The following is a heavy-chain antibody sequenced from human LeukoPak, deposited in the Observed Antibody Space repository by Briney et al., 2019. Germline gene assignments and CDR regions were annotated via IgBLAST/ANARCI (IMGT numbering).Heavy chain of an antibody. D-gene: IGHD7-27*01. J-gene: IGHJ3*02. CDR2: INSDGSTT. CDR1: GFSFSNYW. V-gene: IGHV3-74*03. Sequence: TGGSLRLSCAASGFSFSNYWMCWVRQAPGKGLVCVSRINSDGSTTKYADSVEGRFTISRDNAKNTLYLQMNSLRAEDSALYYCARIRESLGLGAFDIWGQGTMVTVSS. CDR3: ARIRESLGLGAFDI.